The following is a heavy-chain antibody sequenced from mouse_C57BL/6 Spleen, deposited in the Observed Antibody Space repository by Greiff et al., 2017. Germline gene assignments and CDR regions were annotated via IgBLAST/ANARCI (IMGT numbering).Heavy chain of an antibody. Sequence: QVQLQQSGAELVKPGASVKMSCKASGYTFTSYWITWVKQRPGQGLEWIGDIHPGSGSTNYNEKFKSKATLTVDTSSSTAYMQLSSLTSEDSAVDYYARKDDCGPLYAMDYWGQGTSVTVSS. J-gene: IGHJ4*01. V-gene: IGHV1-55*01. CDR3: ARKDDCGPLYAMDY. CDR2: IHPGSGST. D-gene: IGHD2-4*01. CDR1: GYTFTSYW.